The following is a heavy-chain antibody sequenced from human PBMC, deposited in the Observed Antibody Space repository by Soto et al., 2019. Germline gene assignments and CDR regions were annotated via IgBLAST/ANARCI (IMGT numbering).Heavy chain of an antibody. CDR3: ARGTVDAAMATERLRY. J-gene: IGHJ4*02. CDR2: IWYDGSNK. D-gene: IGHD5-18*01. CDR1: GFTFSSYG. V-gene: IGHV3-33*01. Sequence: QVQLVESGGGVVQPGRSLRLSCAASGFTFSSYGMHWVRQAPGKGLEWVAVIWYDGSNKYYADSVKGRFTISRDNSKNPLYLQMNSLRAEDTAVYYCARGTVDAAMATERLRYWGQGTLVTVSS.